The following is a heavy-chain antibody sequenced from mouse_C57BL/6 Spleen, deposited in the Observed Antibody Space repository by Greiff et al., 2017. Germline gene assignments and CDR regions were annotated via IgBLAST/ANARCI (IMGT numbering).Heavy chain of an antibody. D-gene: IGHD1-1*01. V-gene: IGHV1-22*01. Sequence: VQLKESGPELVKPGASVKMSCKASGYTFTDYNMHWVKQSHGKSLEWIGYINPNNGGTSYNQKFKGKATLTVNTYSSTAYMELRILTSEDSAVYYCVRKLRSEGARDYWGQGTSVTVSS. J-gene: IGHJ4*01. CDR1: GYTFTDYN. CDR2: INPNNGGT. CDR3: VRKLRSEGARDY.